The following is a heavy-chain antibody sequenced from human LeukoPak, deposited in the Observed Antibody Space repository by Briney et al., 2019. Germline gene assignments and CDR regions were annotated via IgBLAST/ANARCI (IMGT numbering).Heavy chain of an antibody. D-gene: IGHD6-19*01. CDR1: GFTFSSYW. V-gene: IGHV3-74*01. J-gene: IGHJ6*03. CDR2: ISTDASST. CDR3: AKDGQWLPGSLWGSYYMDV. Sequence: PGGSLRLSCAGSGFTFSSYWMHWVRQAPGKGLVWVSRISTDASSTTYADSVKGRFTISRDNSKNTLYLQMNSLRAEDTAVYYCAKDGQWLPGSLWGSYYMDVWGKGTTVTVSS.